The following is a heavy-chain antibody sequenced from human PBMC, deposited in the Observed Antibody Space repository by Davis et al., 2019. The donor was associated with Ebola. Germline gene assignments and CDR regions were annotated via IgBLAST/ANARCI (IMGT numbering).Heavy chain of an antibody. Sequence: ASVKVSCKASGYTFTSYYMHWVRQAPGQGLEWMGRINSRYGGTNYAPKFEGRVTMTRDASISAAYMELTRLTSADTAVYYCARGYPGRFDYWGQGTLVTVSS. CDR2: INSRYGGT. J-gene: IGHJ4*02. D-gene: IGHD1-26*01. V-gene: IGHV1-2*06. CDR1: GYTFTSYY. CDR3: ARGYPGRFDY.